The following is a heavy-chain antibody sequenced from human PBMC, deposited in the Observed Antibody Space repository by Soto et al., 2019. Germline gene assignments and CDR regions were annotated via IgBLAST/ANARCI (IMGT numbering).Heavy chain of an antibody. V-gene: IGHV3-30*04. CDR3: TSRRDWTAVDPLDY. J-gene: IGHJ4*02. CDR2: ISYDGSER. Sequence: PGGSLRLSXVASGFTFHTLHWFRQAPGKGLEWVAVISYDGSERYYADSVKGRFTISRDDSKNTVYLQMNSLKIDDTAVYYCTSRRDWTAVDPLDYWGLGTLVTVSS. D-gene: IGHD5-18*01. CDR1: GFTFHT.